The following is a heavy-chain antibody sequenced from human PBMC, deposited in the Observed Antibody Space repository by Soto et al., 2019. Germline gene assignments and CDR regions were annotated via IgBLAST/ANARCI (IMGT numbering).Heavy chain of an antibody. J-gene: IGHJ4*02. D-gene: IGHD1-26*01. CDR2: ISDSGASL. CDR1: GIAFSTYT. CDR3: ARFFNTGYYVGRGSVDY. Sequence: EVQLVESGGDLVKPGGSLRLSCAVSGIAFSTYTMNWVRQAPGKGLEWVSSISDSGASLYYADSVKGRFTISRDNTKNSLFLQMDRLRAEDTAVYYCARFFNTGYYVGRGSVDYWGQGTLVTVSS. V-gene: IGHV3-21*01.